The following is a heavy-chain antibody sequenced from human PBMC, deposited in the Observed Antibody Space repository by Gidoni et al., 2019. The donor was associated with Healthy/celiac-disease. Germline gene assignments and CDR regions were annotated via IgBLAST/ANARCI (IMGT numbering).Heavy chain of an antibody. Sequence: QLQLQESGPGLVKPSETLSLHRTVPGGSSSSSSYYWGWFRQPPGKGQEWIVSIFYIGSTYYNPSLKSRVTISVDTSKNQFSLKLSSVTAADTAVYYCASPNYYYYGMDVWGQGTTVTVSS. CDR2: IFYIGST. CDR3: ASPNYYYYGMDV. V-gene: IGHV4-39*01. J-gene: IGHJ6*02. CDR1: GGSSSSSSYY.